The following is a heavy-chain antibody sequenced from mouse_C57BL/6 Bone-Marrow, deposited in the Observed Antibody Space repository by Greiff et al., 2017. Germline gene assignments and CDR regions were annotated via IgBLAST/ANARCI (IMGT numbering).Heavy chain of an antibody. CDR3: ARWGGSYDGSAY. Sequence: EVQLQQSGPELVKPGASVKMSCKASGYTFTDYNMPWVNQSHGKRLEWIGYINPNNGDTSYNQKFKGKATLTADKSSSTAYMELRRLTSEDSAVYYGARWGGSYDGSAYWGQGTLVTVSA. V-gene: IGHV1-22*01. CDR1: GYTFTDYN. CDR2: INPNNGDT. J-gene: IGHJ3*01. D-gene: IGHD2-12*01.